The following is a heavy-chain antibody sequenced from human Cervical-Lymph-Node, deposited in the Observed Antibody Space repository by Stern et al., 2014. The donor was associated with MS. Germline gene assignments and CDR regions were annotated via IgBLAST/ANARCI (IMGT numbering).Heavy chain of an antibody. J-gene: IGHJ4*02. D-gene: IGHD3-3*01. CDR3: ARPRRFFQWVYDY. CDR1: GFTFSSYG. V-gene: IGHV3-21*06. Sequence: EVQLVESGGGLVKPGGSLRLSWAASGFTFSSYGMNWVRQAPGKGLEWVSSISSSSNYIHYADSVKGRFTISRDNAQNSLSLQMNSLRAEDTAVYYCARPRRFFQWVYDYWGQGILVTVSS. CDR2: ISSSSNYI.